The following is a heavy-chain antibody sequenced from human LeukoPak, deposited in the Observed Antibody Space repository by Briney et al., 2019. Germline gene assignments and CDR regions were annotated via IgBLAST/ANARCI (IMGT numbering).Heavy chain of an antibody. D-gene: IGHD3-3*01. CDR1: GGSISSGGYY. V-gene: IGHV4-31*03. J-gene: IGHJ4*02. CDR2: IYYSGNT. Sequence: SETLSLTCTVSGGSISSGGYYWSWIRQHPGKGLEWIGYIYYSGNTYYSPSLKSRVTISLDKSKNQFSLKLTSVTAADTAVYHCARAPPYYDFWSGSYFDYWGRGNMVTVS. CDR3: ARAPPYYDFWSGSYFDY.